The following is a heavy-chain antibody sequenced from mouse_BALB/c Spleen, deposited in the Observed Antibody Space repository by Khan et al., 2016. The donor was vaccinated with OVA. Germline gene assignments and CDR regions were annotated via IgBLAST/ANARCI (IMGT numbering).Heavy chain of an antibody. Sequence: EVELVESGGDLVKPGGSLKLSCAASGFTFSSYAMSWVRQSPEKRLEWVAEISSGGSYTYYPDTVTGRFTISRDNATNTLYLELISLRSEDTAMYYCARGYGYGGAWFAYWGQGTLVTVSA. J-gene: IGHJ3*01. CDR3: ARGYGYGGAWFAY. CDR1: GFTFSSYA. D-gene: IGHD2-2*01. V-gene: IGHV5-9-4*01. CDR2: ISSGGSYT.